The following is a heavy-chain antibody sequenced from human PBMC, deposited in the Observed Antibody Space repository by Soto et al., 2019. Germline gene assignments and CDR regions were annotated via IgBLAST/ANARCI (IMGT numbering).Heavy chain of an antibody. V-gene: IGHV3-33*01. CDR2: IWYDGSNK. CDR3: ARQIFGVVTRGPFDY. CDR1: GFTFSSYG. J-gene: IGHJ4*02. D-gene: IGHD3-3*01. Sequence: SGGSLRLSCAASGFTFSSYGMHWVRQAPGKGLEWVAVIWYDGSNKYYADSVKGRFTISRDNSKNTLYLQMNSLRAEDTAVYYCARQIFGVVTRGPFDYWGQGTLVTVSS.